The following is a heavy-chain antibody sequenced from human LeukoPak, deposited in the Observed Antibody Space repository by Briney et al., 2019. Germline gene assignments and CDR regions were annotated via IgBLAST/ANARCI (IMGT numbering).Heavy chain of an antibody. CDR3: AAGRPYSLLDY. V-gene: IGHV1-8*01. D-gene: IGHD5-18*01. J-gene: IGHJ4*02. CDR2: MNPNSGNT. Sequence: ASVKVSCKASGYTFTSYDINWVRQATGQGLEWMGWMNPNSGNTGYAQKFQGRVTMTEDSSTDTAYMELSSLRSDDTAFYYCAAGRPYSLLDYWGQGTLLTVSS. CDR1: GYTFTSYD.